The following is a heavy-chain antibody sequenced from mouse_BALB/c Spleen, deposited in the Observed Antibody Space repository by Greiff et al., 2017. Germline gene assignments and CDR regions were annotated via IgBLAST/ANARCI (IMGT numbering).Heavy chain of an antibody. CDR1: GFTFSDYY. Sequence: EVQLVESGGGLVKPGGSLKLSCAASGFTFSDYYMYWVRQTPEKRLEWVATISDGGSYTYYPDSVKGRFTISRDNAKNNLYLQMSSLKSEDTAMYYCARAGGYDGEYFDVWGAGTTVTVSS. CDR2: ISDGGSYT. V-gene: IGHV5-4*02. CDR3: ARAGGYDGEYFDV. J-gene: IGHJ1*01. D-gene: IGHD2-2*01.